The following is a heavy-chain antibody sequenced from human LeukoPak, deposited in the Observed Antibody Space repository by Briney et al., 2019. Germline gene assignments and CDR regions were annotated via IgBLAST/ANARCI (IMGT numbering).Heavy chain of an antibody. V-gene: IGHV4-34*01. CDR2: INHSGSA. Sequence: SETLSLTCAVDGASFSGYYWSWIRQPPRKGLEWLGEINHSGSANYNPSLKSRVTVSVDTSKNQLSLKLSSVTAADTAVYYCAREGDSSSSGAFDIWGQGTMVTVSS. CDR1: GASFSGYY. CDR3: AREGDSSSSGAFDI. D-gene: IGHD6-6*01. J-gene: IGHJ3*02.